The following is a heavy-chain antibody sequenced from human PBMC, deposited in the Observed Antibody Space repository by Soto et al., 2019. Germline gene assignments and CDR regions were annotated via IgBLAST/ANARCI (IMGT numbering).Heavy chain of an antibody. J-gene: IGHJ4*02. CDR1: GFTFTRYS. Sequence: GGSLRLSCAASGFTFTRYSMNWVRQAPGKGVEWVSSISSTTHYIYYADSMRGRFTISRDNAKNAVYLEMNSLRAEDTAVYYCARESEDLTSNFDYWGQGTLVTVSS. V-gene: IGHV3-21*06. CDR2: ISSTTHYI. CDR3: ARESEDLTSNFDY.